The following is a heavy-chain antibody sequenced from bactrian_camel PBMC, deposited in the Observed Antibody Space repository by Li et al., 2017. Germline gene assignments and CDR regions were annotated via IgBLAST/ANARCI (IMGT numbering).Heavy chain of an antibody. CDR1: GYSSHSHC. D-gene: IGHD1*01. V-gene: IGHV3S40*01. J-gene: IGHJ4*01. CDR3: VRDPSVETWPGLGD. Sequence: VQLVESGGGSVQPGGSLRLSCVVSGYSSHSHCMGWFRQAPGKGLEWVSRITSGGGSTYYADSVKGRFTISRDNDKNTVYLQMNNLKPEDTAVYHCVRDPSVETWPGLGDRGQGTQVTVS. CDR2: ITSGGGST.